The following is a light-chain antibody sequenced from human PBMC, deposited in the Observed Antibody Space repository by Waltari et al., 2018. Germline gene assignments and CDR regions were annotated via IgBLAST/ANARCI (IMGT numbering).Light chain of an antibody. Sequence: IQMTQSPSSLSASVGDRVTITCHASQEISKNLHWFQQKPGKAPNLLIYGASNLHTGVPSRFSGSKSGTDFTLTISSLQPEDIATYYCQQYNNLPLTFGGGTKVEIK. CDR3: QQYNNLPLT. J-gene: IGKJ4*01. V-gene: IGKV1-33*01. CDR2: GAS. CDR1: QEISKN.